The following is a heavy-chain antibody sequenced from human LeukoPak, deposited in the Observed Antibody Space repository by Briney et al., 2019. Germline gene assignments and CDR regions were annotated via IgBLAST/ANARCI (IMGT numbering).Heavy chain of an antibody. Sequence: PGGSLRLSCTASGFTFGDYAMSWVRQAPGKGLEWVGFIKSKTDGGTTQYAASVKGRFTISRDDSKAIAYLQMHSLKTEDTAVYYCTREYYYNTHFGYWGQGTLVTVSS. J-gene: IGHJ4*02. D-gene: IGHD3-22*01. CDR3: TREYYYNTHFGY. CDR2: IKSKTDGGTT. V-gene: IGHV3-49*04. CDR1: GFTFGDYA.